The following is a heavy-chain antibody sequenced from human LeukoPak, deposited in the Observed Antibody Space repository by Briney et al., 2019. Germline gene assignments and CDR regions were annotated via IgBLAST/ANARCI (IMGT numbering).Heavy chain of an antibody. CDR3: AREGSTNPADY. J-gene: IGHJ4*02. Sequence: PSETLSLTCTVSGGSISSSSYFWAWIRQPPGMGLEWIGNIYYSGSTYYNPSLKSRVTISVDTSKNQFSLKLSSVTAADTAVYYCAREGSTNPADYWGQGTLVTVSS. CDR2: IYYSGST. CDR1: GGSISSSSYF. V-gene: IGHV4-39*07.